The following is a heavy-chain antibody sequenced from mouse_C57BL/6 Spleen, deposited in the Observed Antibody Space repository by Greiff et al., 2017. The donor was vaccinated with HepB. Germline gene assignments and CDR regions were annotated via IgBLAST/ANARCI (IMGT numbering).Heavy chain of an antibody. CDR2: ISYGGSYT. J-gene: IGHJ4*01. Sequence: EVKLVESGGGLVKPGGSLKLSCAASGFTFSSYAMSWVRQTPEKRLEWVATISYGGSYTYYPDNVKGRFTISRDNAKNNLYLQMSDLKSEDTAMYYCARDGYYGSSHYYAMDYWGQGTSVTVSS. V-gene: IGHV5-4*01. CDR3: ARDGYYGSSHYYAMDY. D-gene: IGHD1-1*01. CDR1: GFTFSSYA.